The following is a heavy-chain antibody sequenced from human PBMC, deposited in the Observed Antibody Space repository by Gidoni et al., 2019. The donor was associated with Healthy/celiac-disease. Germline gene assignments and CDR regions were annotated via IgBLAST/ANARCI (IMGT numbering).Heavy chain of an antibody. V-gene: IGHV3-48*01. CDR1: GITFSSQS. CDR3: ARGNSSPQPERGNYYYYGMDV. CDR2: ISSSSSTI. D-gene: IGHD6-13*01. J-gene: IGHJ6*02. Sequence: EVPLVASGGGLVQPGVSLRLPCAASGITFSSQSMNSGRQVPGKGLAWVSYISSSSSTIYYADSVKGRFTISRDNAKNSLYLQMNSLRAEDTAVYYCARGNSSPQPERGNYYYYGMDVWGQGTTVTVSS.